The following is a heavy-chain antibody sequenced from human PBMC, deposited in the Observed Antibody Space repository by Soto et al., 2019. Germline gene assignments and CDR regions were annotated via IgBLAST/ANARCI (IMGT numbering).Heavy chain of an antibody. V-gene: IGHV4-59*01. D-gene: IGHD3-10*01. J-gene: IGHJ4*02. CDR3: ARGYRLWFGELKEFDY. CDR2: IYYSGST. Sequence: SETLSLTCTVSGGSISSYDWSWIRQPPGKGLEWIGYIYYSGSTNYNPSLKSRVTISVDTSKNQFSLKLSSVTAADTAVYYCARGYRLWFGELKEFDYWGQGTLVTVSS. CDR1: GGSISSYD.